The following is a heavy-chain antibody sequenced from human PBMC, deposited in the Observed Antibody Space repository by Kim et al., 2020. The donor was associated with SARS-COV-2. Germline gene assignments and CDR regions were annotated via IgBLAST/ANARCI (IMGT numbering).Heavy chain of an antibody. D-gene: IGHD2-15*01. J-gene: IGHJ1*01. CDR1: GDSVSSDNYY. CDR3: SRLYKYCSGGACDSD. Sequence: SETLSLTCSVSGDSVSSDNYYWSWIRQPPGKGLEWIGYMYYSGRTNYNPSLKSRVTILVDTSKNQFSLKVNSVTAADTAVYYCSRLYKYCSGGACDSDWG. CDR2: MYYSGRT. V-gene: IGHV4-61*01.